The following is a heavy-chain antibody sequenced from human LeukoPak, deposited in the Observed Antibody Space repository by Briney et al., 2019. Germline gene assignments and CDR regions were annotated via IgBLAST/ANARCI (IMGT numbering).Heavy chain of an antibody. CDR2: INPSGGST. CDR3: ARDGYNIGWFDP. D-gene: IGHD5-24*01. V-gene: IGHV1-46*01. CDR1: GYTFTIYY. Sequence: GASVKVSCKASGYTFTIYYMHWVRQAPGQGLEWMGIINPSGGSTSYAQKFQGRVTMTRDTSTSTVYMELSSLRSEDTAVYYCARDGYNIGWFDPWGQGTLVTVSS. J-gene: IGHJ5*02.